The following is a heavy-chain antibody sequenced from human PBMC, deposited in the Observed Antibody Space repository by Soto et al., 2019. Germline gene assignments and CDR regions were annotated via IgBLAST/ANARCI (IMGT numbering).Heavy chain of an antibody. J-gene: IGHJ4*02. V-gene: IGHV1-18*01. Sequence: QVQLVQSGAEVKKPGASVKVSCKASGYTFTSYGISWVRQAPGQGLEWMGWISAYNGNTNYAQKLQGIVTMTTDTSTSIAYMQMRSLRSDVTAVYYCARVVCGGDCHPPFDYWGQGTLVIVSS. CDR3: ARVVCGGDCHPPFDY. D-gene: IGHD2-21*02. CDR2: ISAYNGNT. CDR1: GYTFTSYG.